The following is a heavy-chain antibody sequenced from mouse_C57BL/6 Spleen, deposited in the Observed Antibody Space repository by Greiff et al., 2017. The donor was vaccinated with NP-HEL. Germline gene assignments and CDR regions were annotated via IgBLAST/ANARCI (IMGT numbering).Heavy chain of an antibody. J-gene: IGHJ2*01. V-gene: IGHV1-22*01. CDR2: INPNNGGT. D-gene: IGHD1-1*01. CDR1: GYTFTDYN. Sequence: EVQLQQSGPELVKPGASVKMSCKASGYTFTDYNMHWVKQSHGKSLEWIGYINPNNGGTSYNQKFKGKATLTVNKSSSTAYMELRSLTSEDSAVYYCARGITTVVALDYWGQGTTLTVSS. CDR3: ARGITTVVALDY.